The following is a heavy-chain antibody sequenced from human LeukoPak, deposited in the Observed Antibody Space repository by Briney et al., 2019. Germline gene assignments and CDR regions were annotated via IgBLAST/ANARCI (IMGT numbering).Heavy chain of an antibody. J-gene: IGHJ4*02. CDR2: INKDGSEK. CDR3: ACRAITDRPYYLDF. D-gene: IGHD6-6*01. V-gene: IGHV3-7*05. Sequence: GGSLRLSCAASGFNFNRFWMSWVRQAPGKGLEWVAHINKDGSEKYYVDSVRGRFTISRDNAKNSLSLQVNSLRAEDTALYYCACRAITDRPYYLDFWGQGTLVTVSS. CDR1: GFNFNRFW.